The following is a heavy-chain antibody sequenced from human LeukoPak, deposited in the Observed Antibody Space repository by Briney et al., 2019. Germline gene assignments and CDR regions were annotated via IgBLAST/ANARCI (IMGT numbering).Heavy chain of an antibody. V-gene: IGHV3-48*01. CDR3: ARAKQKYYDYWSGPMDV. CDR1: GFTFSSYS. J-gene: IGHJ6*03. CDR2: ISSSSSTI. D-gene: IGHD3-3*01. Sequence: GGSLRLSCAASGFTFSSYSMNWVRQAPGKGLEWVSYISSSSSTIYYADSVKGRFTISRDNAKNSLYLQMNSLRAEDTAVYYCARAKQKYYDYWSGPMDVWGKGTTVTVSS.